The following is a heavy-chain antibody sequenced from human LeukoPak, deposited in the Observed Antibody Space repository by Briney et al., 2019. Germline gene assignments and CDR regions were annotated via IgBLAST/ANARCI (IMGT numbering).Heavy chain of an antibody. D-gene: IGHD3/OR15-3a*01. CDR2: IYYSGST. V-gene: IGHV4-39*07. CDR1: GGSISSSSYY. J-gene: IGHJ2*01. CDR3: ARDLGIIFGFRYSDL. Sequence: SETLSLTCTVSGGSISSSSYYWDWIRQPPGKGLEWIGSIYYSGSTYYNPSLKSRVNISVDTSKNQFSLKLSSVTAADTAVYYCARDLGIIFGFRYSDLWGRGTLVTVSS.